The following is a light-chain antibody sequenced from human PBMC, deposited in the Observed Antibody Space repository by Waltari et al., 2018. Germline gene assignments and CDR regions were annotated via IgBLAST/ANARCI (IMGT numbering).Light chain of an antibody. J-gene: IGKJ4*01. Sequence: DIQMTQSPPSLAASIGDKVTIPCRASQPVNTFLNWFQQTPGKAPKLLIYSASTLQTGVPSRFSGTGSGTDFTLTISGLQPEDVATYFCQQVSSLPLTFGGGTRVEI. V-gene: IGKV1-39*01. CDR2: SAS. CDR3: QQVSSLPLT. CDR1: QPVNTF.